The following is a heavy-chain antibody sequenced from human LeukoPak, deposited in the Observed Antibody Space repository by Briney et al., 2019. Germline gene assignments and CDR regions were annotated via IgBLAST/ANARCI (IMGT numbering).Heavy chain of an antibody. CDR2: ISGGGATT. V-gene: IGHV3-23*01. D-gene: IGHD6-13*01. CDR3: AKSTGYSTTGRDFDS. CDR1: GFTFSSYA. Sequence: GGSLRLSCAASGFTFSSYAMSWVRQAPGKGLEWVSDISGGGATTFYADSAKGRFTISRDNSKNTLYLQLSSLRAEDTAVYYCAKSTGYSTTGRDFDSWGRGTLVTVSS. J-gene: IGHJ4*02.